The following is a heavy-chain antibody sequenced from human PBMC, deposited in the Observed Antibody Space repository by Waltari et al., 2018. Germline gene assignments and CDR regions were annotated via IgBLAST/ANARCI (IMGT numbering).Heavy chain of an antibody. Sequence: QVQLQESGPGLVKPSQTLSLTCTVSGGSISSGSYSWSWIRQPAGKGLEWIGRIYTSGSTNYNPSLKSRVTISVDTSKNQFSLKLSSVTAADTAVYYCARDMGSGYSDYWGQGTLVTVSS. CDR1: GGSISSGSYS. CDR2: IYTSGST. D-gene: IGHD3-3*01. V-gene: IGHV4-61*02. J-gene: IGHJ4*02. CDR3: ARDMGSGYSDY.